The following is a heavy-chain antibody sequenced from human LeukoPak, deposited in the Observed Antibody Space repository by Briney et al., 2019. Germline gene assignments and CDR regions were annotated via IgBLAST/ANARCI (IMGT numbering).Heavy chain of an antibody. J-gene: IGHJ4*02. CDR2: TYYRFKWYN. Sequence: SQTPSLTCAIPGDSVSSNSAAWNWIRQSPSRGLERLGRTYYRFKWYNDFAVSVKSRIAINPDTSKNQFSLQLTSVTPEDTAVYYCARVSSSWSPSLSVTHYFDSWGQGALVTVSS. CDR1: GDSVSSNSAA. D-gene: IGHD6-6*01. CDR3: ARVSSSWSPSLSVTHYFDS. V-gene: IGHV6-1*01.